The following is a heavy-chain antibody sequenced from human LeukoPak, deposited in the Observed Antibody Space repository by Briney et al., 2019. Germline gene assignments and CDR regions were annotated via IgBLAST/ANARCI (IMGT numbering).Heavy chain of an antibody. D-gene: IGHD4-23*01. V-gene: IGHV3-66*01. CDR1: GFTVSSNF. J-gene: IGHJ4*02. Sequence: PGGSLRLSCAVSGFTVSSNFMSWVRQAPGKGPEWVSVIYTSGITYYADSVRGRFTISRDNSKNTLYLQMDSLTAEDTAVYYCAREDAGGPYSFDYWGQGTLVAVSS. CDR3: AREDAGGPYSFDY. CDR2: IYTSGIT.